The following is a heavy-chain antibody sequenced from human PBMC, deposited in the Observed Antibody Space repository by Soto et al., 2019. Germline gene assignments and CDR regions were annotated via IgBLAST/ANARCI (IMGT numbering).Heavy chain of an antibody. J-gene: IGHJ5*02. V-gene: IGHV3-21*01. D-gene: IGHD4-17*01. Sequence: ESGGGLVKPGGSLRLSCAASGFTFSRYTMNWVRQAPGKGLEWVSSISSSSIYIHYADSVKGRFTIYRDSATNSLYLQMNSLRAEDTAVYYCARGSTSVTNWFDPWGQGTLVTVSS. CDR1: GFTFSRYT. CDR3: ARGSTSVTNWFDP. CDR2: ISSSSIYI.